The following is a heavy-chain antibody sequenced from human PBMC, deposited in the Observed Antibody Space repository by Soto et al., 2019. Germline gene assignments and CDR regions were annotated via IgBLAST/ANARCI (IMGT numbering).Heavy chain of an antibody. J-gene: IGHJ6*02. D-gene: IGHD5-12*01. Sequence: SVKVSCKASGGTFNSYPISWVRQAPGQGLEWMGGIIPIFGTPYYAQQFQGRVTITADESTSTAYMDLSSLRSEDTAVYYCARSIVASIYYYYGMDVWGQGTTVTVS. CDR3: ARSIVASIYYYYGMDV. CDR2: IIPIFGTP. V-gene: IGHV1-69*13. CDR1: GGTFNSYP.